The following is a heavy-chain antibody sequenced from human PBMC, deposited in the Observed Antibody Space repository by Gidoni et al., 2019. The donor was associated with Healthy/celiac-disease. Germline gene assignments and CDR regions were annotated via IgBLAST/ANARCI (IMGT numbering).Heavy chain of an antibody. D-gene: IGHD6-19*01. Sequence: STYYNPSLKSRVTISVDTSKNQFSLKLSSVTAADTAVYYCASLAVAGTVYFDYWGQGTLVTVSS. CDR3: ASLAVAGTVYFDY. V-gene: IGHV4-39*01. CDR2: ST. J-gene: IGHJ4*02.